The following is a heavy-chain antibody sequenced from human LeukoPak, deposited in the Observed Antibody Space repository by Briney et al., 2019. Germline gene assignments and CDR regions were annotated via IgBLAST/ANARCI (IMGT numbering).Heavy chain of an antibody. J-gene: IGHJ4*02. V-gene: IGHV3-23*01. CDR2: ISGSGGST. Sequence: GGSLRLSCAASGFTFTNYAMTWVRQAPGKGLEWVSVISGSGGSTYYTDSVKGRFTISRDNSKNTLYLQMNNLRAEDTAVYYCAKRDYSNFDYWGQGTLVTVSS. D-gene: IGHD4-11*01. CDR3: AKRDYSNFDY. CDR1: GFTFTNYA.